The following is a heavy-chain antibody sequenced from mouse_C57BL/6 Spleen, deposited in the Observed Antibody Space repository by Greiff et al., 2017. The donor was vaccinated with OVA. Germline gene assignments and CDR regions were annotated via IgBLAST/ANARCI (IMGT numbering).Heavy chain of an antibody. V-gene: IGHV1-69*01. J-gene: IGHJ3*01. CDR1: GYTFTSYW. CDR3: ARWDYEGAY. Sequence: VQLQQPGAELVMPGASVKLSCKASGYTFTSYWMHWVKQRPGQGLEWIGEIDPADSYTNYNQKFKGKSTLTVDKSSSTAYMQLSSLTSEDSAVYYCARWDYEGAYWGQGTLVTVSA. D-gene: IGHD2-4*01. CDR2: IDPADSYT.